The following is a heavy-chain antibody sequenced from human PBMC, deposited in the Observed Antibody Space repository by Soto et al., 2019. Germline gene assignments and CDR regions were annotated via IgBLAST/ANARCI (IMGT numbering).Heavy chain of an antibody. CDR3: AKDIAAAGTDYYYGMDV. CDR1: GFTFSSYG. J-gene: IGHJ6*02. CDR2: ISYDGSNK. D-gene: IGHD6-13*01. Sequence: GGSLRLSCAASGFTFSSYGMHWVRQAPGKWLEWVAVISYDGSNKYYADSVKGRFTISRDNSKNTLYLQMNSLRAEDTAVYYCAKDIAAAGTDYYYGMDVWGQGXTVTVYS. V-gene: IGHV3-30*18.